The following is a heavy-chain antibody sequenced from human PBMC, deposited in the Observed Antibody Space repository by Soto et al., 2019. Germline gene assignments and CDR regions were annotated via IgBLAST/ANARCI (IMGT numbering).Heavy chain of an antibody. Sequence: TSETLSLTCAVYGGSFSGYYWSWIRQPPGKGLEWIGEINHSGSTNYNPSLKSRVTISVDTSKNQFSRKLSSVTAADTAVYHCARGRVDYGGKRGKRFDPWGQGTLVTVSS. CDR3: ARGRVDYGGKRGKRFDP. V-gene: IGHV4-34*01. CDR1: GGSFSGYY. D-gene: IGHD4-17*01. CDR2: INHSGST. J-gene: IGHJ5*02.